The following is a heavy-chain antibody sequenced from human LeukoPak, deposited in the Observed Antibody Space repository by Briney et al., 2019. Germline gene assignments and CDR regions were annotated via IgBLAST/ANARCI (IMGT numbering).Heavy chain of an antibody. Sequence: GASVKVSCKASGYTFTGYYMHWVRQAPGQGLEWMGWINPNSGGTNYAQKFQGRVTMTWDTSISTAYMELSRLRSDDTAVYYCARDTVNHYYYYMDVWGKGTTVTVSS. CDR2: INPNSGGT. CDR1: GYTFTGYY. V-gene: IGHV1-2*02. D-gene: IGHD4-11*01. J-gene: IGHJ6*03. CDR3: ARDTVNHYYYYMDV.